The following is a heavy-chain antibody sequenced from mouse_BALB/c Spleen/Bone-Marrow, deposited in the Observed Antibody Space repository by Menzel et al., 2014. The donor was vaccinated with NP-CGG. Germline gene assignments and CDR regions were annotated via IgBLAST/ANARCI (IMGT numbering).Heavy chain of an antibody. CDR2: IDPSDSET. CDR1: GYSFTSYW. J-gene: IGHJ2*01. Sequence: VQGVESGPQVVRPGASVKISCKASGYSFTSYWMHWVKQRPGQGLEWIGMIDPSDSETRLNQKFKDKATLTVDKSSSTAYRPLRGPTSEDSAVYYCARVGLRLPYYYDYWHQDNTLTLTP. V-gene: IGHV1S127*01. CDR3: ARVGLRLPYYYDY. D-gene: IGHD1-2*01.